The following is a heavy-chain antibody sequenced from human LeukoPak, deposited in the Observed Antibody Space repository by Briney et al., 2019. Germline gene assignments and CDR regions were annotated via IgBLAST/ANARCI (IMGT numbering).Heavy chain of an antibody. D-gene: IGHD3-3*01. V-gene: IGHV4-39*01. CDR3: ANTPLRPYYDFWSGRPANDAFDI. J-gene: IGHJ3*02. CDR2: IYYSGST. Sequence: NPSETLSLTCTVSGGSISSSSYYWGWIRQPPGKGLEWIGSIYYSGSTYYNPSLKSRVTISVDTSKNQFSLKLSSVTAADTAVYYCANTPLRPYYDFWSGRPANDAFDIWGQGTMVTVSS. CDR1: GGSISSSSYY.